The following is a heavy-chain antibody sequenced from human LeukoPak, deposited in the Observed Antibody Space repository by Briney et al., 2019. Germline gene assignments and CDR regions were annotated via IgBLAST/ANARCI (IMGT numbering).Heavy chain of an antibody. CDR1: GYTFTGYY. CDR2: INPNSGGT. V-gene: IGHV1-2*02. CDR3: AMLAYCGGDCYSPFDY. D-gene: IGHD2-21*02. Sequence: RASVKVSCKASGYTFTGYYMHWVRQAPGQGLEWMGWINPNSGGTNYAQKFQGRVTMTRDTSNSTAYMELSRLRSDDTAVYYCAMLAYCGGDCYSPFDYWGQGTLVTVSS. J-gene: IGHJ4*02.